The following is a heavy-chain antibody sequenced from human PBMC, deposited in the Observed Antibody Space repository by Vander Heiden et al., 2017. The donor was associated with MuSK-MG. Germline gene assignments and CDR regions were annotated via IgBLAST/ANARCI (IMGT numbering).Heavy chain of an antibody. CDR3: ARGFQQQLDY. J-gene: IGHJ4*02. CDR2: INHSGST. V-gene: IGHV4-34*01. CDR1: GGSFSGYY. D-gene: IGHD6-13*01. Sequence: QVQLQQWGAGLLTPSETLSLTCAVYGGSFSGYYWSWIRQPPGKGLEWIGEINHSGSTNYNPSLKSRVTISVDTSKNQFSLKLSSVTAADTAVYYCARGFQQQLDYWGQGTLVTVSS.